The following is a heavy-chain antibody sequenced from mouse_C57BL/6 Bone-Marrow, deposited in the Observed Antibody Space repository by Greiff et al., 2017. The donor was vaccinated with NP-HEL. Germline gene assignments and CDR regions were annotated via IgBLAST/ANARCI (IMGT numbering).Heavy chain of an antibody. V-gene: IGHV1-64*01. J-gene: IGHJ4*01. CDR1: GYTFTSYW. Sequence: VQLQQSGAELVKPGASVKLSCKASGYTFTSYWMHWVKQRPGQGLEWIGMIHPNSGSTNYNEKFKSKATLTVDKSSSTAYMQLSSLTSEDSAVYYCARDYWDAMDYWGQGTSVTVSS. CDR3: ARDYWDAMDY. D-gene: IGHD2-13*01. CDR2: IHPNSGST.